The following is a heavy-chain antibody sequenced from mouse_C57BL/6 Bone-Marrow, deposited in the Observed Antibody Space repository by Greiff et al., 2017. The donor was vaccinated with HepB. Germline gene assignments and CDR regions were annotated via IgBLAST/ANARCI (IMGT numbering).Heavy chain of an antibody. V-gene: IGHV1-76*01. Sequence: VQLQQSGAELVRPGASVKLSCKASGYTFTDYYINWVKQRPGQGLEWIARIYPGSGNTYYNEKFKGKATLTAEKSSSTAYMQLSSLTSEDSAVYFCARFYYSNYVYYFDYWGQGTTLTVSS. CDR2: IYPGSGNT. D-gene: IGHD2-5*01. CDR3: ARFYYSNYVYYFDY. J-gene: IGHJ2*01. CDR1: GYTFTDYY.